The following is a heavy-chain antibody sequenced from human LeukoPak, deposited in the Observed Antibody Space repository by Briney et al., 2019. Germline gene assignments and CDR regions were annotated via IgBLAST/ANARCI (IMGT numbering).Heavy chain of an antibody. CDR3: AREGYSYGYDY. V-gene: IGHV3-74*01. D-gene: IGHD5-18*01. Sequence: GGSLRLSCAASGFTFSSYWMHWVRQAPGTGLVWVSRINTDGSSTSYADSVKGRFTISRDNAKNTLYLQMNSLRAEDTAVYYCAREGYSYGYDYWGQGTLVTVSS. CDR1: GFTFSSYW. J-gene: IGHJ4*02. CDR2: INTDGSST.